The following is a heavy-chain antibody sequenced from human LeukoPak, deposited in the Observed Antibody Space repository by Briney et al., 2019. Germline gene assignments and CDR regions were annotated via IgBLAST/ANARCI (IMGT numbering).Heavy chain of an antibody. V-gene: IGHV3-21*01. D-gene: IGHD4-17*01. CDR1: GFTFSSYS. Sequence: GGSLRLSCAASGFTFSSYSMNWVRQAPGKGLEWVSSISSSSSYIYYADSVKGRFTISRDNAKNSLYLQMNSLRAEDTAMYYCARDLYAGDYDVDYWGQGTLVTVSS. CDR2: ISSSSSYI. CDR3: ARDLYAGDYDVDY. J-gene: IGHJ4*02.